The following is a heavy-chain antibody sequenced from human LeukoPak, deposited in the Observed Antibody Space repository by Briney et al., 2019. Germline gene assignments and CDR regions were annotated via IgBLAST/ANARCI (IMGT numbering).Heavy chain of an antibody. CDR1: GGSISSYY. D-gene: IGHD6-13*01. Sequence: PSETLSLTXTVSGGSISSYYWSWIRQPPGKGLEWIGYIYYSGSTNYNPSLKSRVTISVDTSKNQFSLKLSSVTAADTAVYYCARDIAEGYYYYYMDVWGKGTTVTVSS. CDR3: ARDIAEGYYYYYMDV. J-gene: IGHJ6*03. CDR2: IYYSGST. V-gene: IGHV4-59*01.